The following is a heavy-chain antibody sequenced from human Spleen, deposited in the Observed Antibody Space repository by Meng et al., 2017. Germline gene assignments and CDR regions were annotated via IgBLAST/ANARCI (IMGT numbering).Heavy chain of an antibody. Sequence: SETLSLTCAVYGGSFSGYYWSWIRQPPGKGLEWIGEINHSGSTNYNPSLKSRVTISVDTSKNQFSLKLSSVTAADTAVYYCARVPHCSGGSCFNWFDPWGQGTLVTVSS. CDR1: GGSFSGYY. D-gene: IGHD2-15*01. CDR2: INHSGST. J-gene: IGHJ5*02. CDR3: ARVPHCSGGSCFNWFDP. V-gene: IGHV4-34*01.